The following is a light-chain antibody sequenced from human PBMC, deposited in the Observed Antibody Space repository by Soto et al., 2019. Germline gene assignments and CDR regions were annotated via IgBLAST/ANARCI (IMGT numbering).Light chain of an antibody. CDR2: AAS. CDR3: QQYDTSPRT. J-gene: IGKJ1*01. V-gene: IGKV3-20*01. CDR1: QNLSSGY. Sequence: EIVLTQSPGTQSQPPGESATLSCRASQNLSSGYLAWYQQKPGQAPRILIYAASSRATGIPDRFSGSGSGTDFSLTISRLEPEDFAVYYCQQYDTSPRTFGQGTKVDIK.